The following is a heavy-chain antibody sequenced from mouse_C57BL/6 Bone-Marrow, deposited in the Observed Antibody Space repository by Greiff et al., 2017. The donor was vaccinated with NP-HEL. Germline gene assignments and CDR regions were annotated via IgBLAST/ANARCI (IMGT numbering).Heavy chain of an antibody. CDR1: GYSITSGYY. J-gene: IGHJ2*01. Sequence: DVQLQESGPGLVKPSQSLSLTCSVTGYSITSGYYWNWIRQFPGNKLEWMGYISYDGSNNYNPSLKNRISITRDTSKNQFFLKLNSVTTEDTATYYCARDNYYGFYYFDYWGQGTTLTVSS. D-gene: IGHD2-2*01. CDR3: ARDNYYGFYYFDY. V-gene: IGHV3-6*01. CDR2: ISYDGSN.